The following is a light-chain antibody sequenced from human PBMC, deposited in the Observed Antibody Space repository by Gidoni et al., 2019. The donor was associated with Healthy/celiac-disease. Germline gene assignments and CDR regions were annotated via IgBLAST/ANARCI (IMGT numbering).Light chain of an antibody. J-gene: IGKJ1*01. CDR2: KAS. Sequence: DIQITQSPSTLSASVGDRVTITCRASQSISSWLAWYQQKPGKAPKLLIYKASSLESGVPSRFSGSGSGTEFTLTISSLQPDDFATYYCQQYNSYSQTFXQXTKVEIK. V-gene: IGKV1-5*03. CDR1: QSISSW. CDR3: QQYNSYSQT.